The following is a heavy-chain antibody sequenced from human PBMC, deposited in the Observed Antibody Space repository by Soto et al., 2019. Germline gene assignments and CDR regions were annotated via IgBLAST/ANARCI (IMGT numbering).Heavy chain of an antibody. CDR2: VFSSVSA. V-gene: IGHV4-4*07. CDR1: GVSVTSYT. D-gene: IGHD2-21*02. Sequence: SETLSLTCIVSGVSVTSYTWSWVRQPANKGLEWIGRVFSSVSATYNPSLKSRVSISMDTAENRISLKLDSVTAADAGVYFCARDGMTAGDAWGPGTLVTVSS. CDR3: ARDGMTAGDA. J-gene: IGHJ4*02.